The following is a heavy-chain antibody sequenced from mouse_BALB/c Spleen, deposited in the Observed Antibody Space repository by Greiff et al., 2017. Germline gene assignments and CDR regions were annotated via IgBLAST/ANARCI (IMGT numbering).Heavy chain of an antibody. J-gene: IGHJ4*01. CDR3: ARSGLWLRRDYYAMDY. CDR2: ISSGSSTI. V-gene: IGHV5-17*02. Sequence: EVNVVESGGGLVQPGGSRKLSCAASGFTFSSFGMHWVRQAPEKGLEWVAYISSGSSTIYYADTVKGRFTISRDNPKNTLFLQMTSLRSEDTAMYYCARSGLWLRRDYYAMDYWGQGTSVTVSS. CDR1: GFTFSSFG. D-gene: IGHD2-2*01.